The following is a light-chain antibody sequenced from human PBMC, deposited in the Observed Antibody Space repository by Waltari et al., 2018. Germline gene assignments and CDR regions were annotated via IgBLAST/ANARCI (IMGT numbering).Light chain of an antibody. V-gene: IGLV1-40*01. Sequence: QSVLTQPPSVSGAPGRRVPISCTGRPPTIGAGYVIHLYQQVPGNAPKVLRFGNTNRPARVPDRFSGSKAGTSESLAITGLQAEDEADYYCQSYDSSLSGVVFGGGTKLTVL. CDR3: QSYDSSLSGVV. CDR1: PPTIGAGYV. J-gene: IGLJ2*01. CDR2: GNT.